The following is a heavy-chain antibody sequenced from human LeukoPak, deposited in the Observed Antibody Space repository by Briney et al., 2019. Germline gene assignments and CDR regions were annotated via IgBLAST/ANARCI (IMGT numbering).Heavy chain of an antibody. CDR1: GFTFTTYT. V-gene: IGHV3-30-3*01. J-gene: IGHJ3*02. CDR3: ARDYDPGQCTPLNAFDI. CDR2: ISYDGSNK. D-gene: IGHD3-16*01. Sequence: GRSLRLSCAASGFTFTTYTMHWVRQAPGKGLEWVAVISYDGSNKYYADSVKGRFTISRDNSKNTLYLQMNSLRAEDTAVYYCARDYDPGQCTPLNAFDIWGQGTMVTVSS.